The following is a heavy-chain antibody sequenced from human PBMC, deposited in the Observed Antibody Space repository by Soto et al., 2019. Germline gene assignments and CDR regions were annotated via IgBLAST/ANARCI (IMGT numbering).Heavy chain of an antibody. CDR2: IKEDGGER. CDR3: ARVGYNYGHYYFDS. D-gene: IGHD5-18*01. V-gene: IGHV3-7*03. CDR1: RFSPSKKS. J-gene: IGHJ4*02. Sequence: TGGAPTPSPEKSRFSPSKKSFRWGRQGPGKGPEWVASIKEDGGERYYVDSVKGRFTISRDNAKNSLYLQMHSLRAEDTAVYYCARVGYNYGHYYFDSWGQGTLVTVSS.